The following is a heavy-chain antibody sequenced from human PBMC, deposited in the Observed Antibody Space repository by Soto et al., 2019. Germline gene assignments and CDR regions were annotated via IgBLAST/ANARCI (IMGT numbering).Heavy chain of an antibody. V-gene: IGHV1-69*02. J-gene: IGHJ4*02. D-gene: IGHD1-26*01. Sequence: QVQLVQSGTEVKKPGSSVKVSCKASGGTFRNYPINWVRQAPGQGLEWMGSIFPLTDIPDYAQNFQAILTISADKSRSTAYMELSSLTSDDTAMYFCARVPLVLLNYFESWGQGTLVTVAS. CDR3: ARVPLVLLNYFES. CDR1: GGTFRNYP. CDR2: IFPLTDIP.